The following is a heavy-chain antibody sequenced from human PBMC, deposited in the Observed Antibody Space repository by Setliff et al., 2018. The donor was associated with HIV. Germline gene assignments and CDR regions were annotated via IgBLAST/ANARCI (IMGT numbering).Heavy chain of an antibody. CDR2: IYDSEST. V-gene: IGHV4-30-4*08. CDR3: ARAPGPYDDYNWFDP. CDR1: GGSSSSGDYY. D-gene: IGHD4-17*01. J-gene: IGHJ5*02. Sequence: SETLSLTCTVSGGSSSSGDYYWSWIRQPPGKGLEWIGNIYDSESTYYNPSLKSRVTISVDTSKNHFSLKLNSVTAADTAVYYCARAPGPYDDYNWFDPWGQGALVPVSS.